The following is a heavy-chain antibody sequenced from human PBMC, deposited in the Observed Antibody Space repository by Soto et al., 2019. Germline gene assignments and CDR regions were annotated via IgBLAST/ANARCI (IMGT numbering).Heavy chain of an antibody. CDR1: GFTFSNYW. D-gene: IGHD3-22*01. CDR2: IKPDGSQK. CDR3: ARGDYYDTSGPFSDAFDI. Sequence: GGSLRLSCAASGFTFSNYWMSWVRQAPGKGLEWVANIKPDGSQKWYVDSVKGRFTISRDNAKKSLYLQMNSLRAEDTAVYYWARGDYYDTSGPFSDAFDIWGQGTMVTVSS. J-gene: IGHJ3*02. V-gene: IGHV3-7*04.